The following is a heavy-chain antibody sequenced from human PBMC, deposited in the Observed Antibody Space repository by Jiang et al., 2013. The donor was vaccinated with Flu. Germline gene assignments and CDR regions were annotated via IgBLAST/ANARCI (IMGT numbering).Heavy chain of an antibody. CDR2: INPNSGGT. D-gene: IGHD3-22*01. Sequence: SGAEVKKPGVSVKVSCKASGYTFTGYYMHWVRQAPGQGLEWMGWINPNSGGTNYAQKFQGWVTMTRDTSISTAYMELSRLRSDDTAVYYCARSFDTYYYDSSGLNYFDYWGQGTLVTVSS. V-gene: IGHV1-2*04. CDR3: ARSFDTYYYDSSGLNYFDY. J-gene: IGHJ4*02. CDR1: GYTFTGYY.